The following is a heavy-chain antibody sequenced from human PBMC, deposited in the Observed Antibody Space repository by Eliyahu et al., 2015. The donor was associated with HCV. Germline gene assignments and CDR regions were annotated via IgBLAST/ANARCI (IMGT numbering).Heavy chain of an antibody. CDR1: GFXFSGYG. V-gene: IGHV3-33*01. CDR3: ARGGYGSGSFFDY. Sequence: QVQLVESGGGVVQPGRSLXLSCAASGFXFSGYGMHWVRQAPGKGLGWVAVIWYDGSNKYYTDSVKGRFTISRDNSKNTLYLQMNSLRAEDTAVYYCARGGYGSGSFFDYWGQGTLVTVSS. D-gene: IGHD3-10*01. CDR2: IWYDGSNK. J-gene: IGHJ4*02.